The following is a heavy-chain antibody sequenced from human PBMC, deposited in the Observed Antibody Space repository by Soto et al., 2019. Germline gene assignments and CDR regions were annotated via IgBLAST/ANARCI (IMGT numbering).Heavy chain of an antibody. CDR3: ARDDYDFWSGLTENYYYGMDV. CDR2: IWYDGSNK. CDR1: GVTFSSYG. Sequence: LGGSLRLSCASSGVTFSSYGMHWVRQAPGKGLEWVAVIWYDGSNKYYADSVKGRFTISRDNSKNTLYLQMNSLRAEDTAVYYCARDDYDFWSGLTENYYYGMDVWGQGTTVTVSS. V-gene: IGHV3-33*01. J-gene: IGHJ6*02. D-gene: IGHD3-3*01.